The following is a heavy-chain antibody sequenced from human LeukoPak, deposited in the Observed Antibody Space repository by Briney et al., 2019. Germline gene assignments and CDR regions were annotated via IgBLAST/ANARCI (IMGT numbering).Heavy chain of an antibody. V-gene: IGHV1-46*01. J-gene: IGHJ4*02. CDR3: ARDRLPRGNYSQAVQGVSFDF. CDR1: GYTFTSYY. Sequence: ASVKVSCKASGYTFTSYYMHWVRQAPGQGLEWMGIINPSGGSTTYAQKFQGRVTMTRDTSTSTVYMELSSLRSEDTAVYYCARDRLPRGNYSQAVQGVSFDFWGQGILVTVSS. CDR2: INPSGGST. D-gene: IGHD3-10*01.